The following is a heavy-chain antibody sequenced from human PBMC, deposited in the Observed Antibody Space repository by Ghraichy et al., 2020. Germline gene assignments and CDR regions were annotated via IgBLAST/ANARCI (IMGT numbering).Heavy chain of an antibody. CDR1: GLAFSSYW. J-gene: IGHJ6*03. CDR3: ASRYCTIAACFAASYRCMDD. D-gene: IGHD2-8*01. Sequence: GGSLRLSCAASGLAFSSYWMTWVRQAPGKGLEWVANIKQDGTEKYYMDSVKGRFTISRDNAKNSLYLQMNSLRAEDSAVYYCASRYCTIAACFAASYRCMDDWGKGTTVTVSS. CDR2: IKQDGTEK. V-gene: IGHV3-7*01.